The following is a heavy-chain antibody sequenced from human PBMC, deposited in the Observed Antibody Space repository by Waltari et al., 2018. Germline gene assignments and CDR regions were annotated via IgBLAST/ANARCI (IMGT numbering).Heavy chain of an antibody. J-gene: IGHJ4*02. CDR2: ISNDGTRI. V-gene: IGHV3-74*01. CDR1: GFSFSYYW. Sequence: EEQLLESGGVLVQPGASLGLSCAAAGFSFSYYWMYWLRQAPGKGLVWGGRISNDGTRISDADSVKGRFIIARDNAKNTLFLQMKRLRDEDTAVYYCGGDSSGWDYPFDYWGQGTLVTVSS. CDR3: GGDSSGWDYPFDY. D-gene: IGHD6-19*01.